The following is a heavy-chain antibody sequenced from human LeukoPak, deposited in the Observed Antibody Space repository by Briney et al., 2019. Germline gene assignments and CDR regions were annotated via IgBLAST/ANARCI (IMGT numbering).Heavy chain of an antibody. D-gene: IGHD1-26*01. Sequence: GASVKVSCKVSGYTLTELSMHWVRQAPGKGLEWMGGFEPEDGETIYAQKFQGRVTMTEDTSTDTAYMELSSLRSEDTAVYYCATVPRGIVGATRPFDYWGQGTLVTVSS. V-gene: IGHV1-24*01. CDR3: ATVPRGIVGATRPFDY. CDR2: FEPEDGET. J-gene: IGHJ4*02. CDR1: GYTLTELS.